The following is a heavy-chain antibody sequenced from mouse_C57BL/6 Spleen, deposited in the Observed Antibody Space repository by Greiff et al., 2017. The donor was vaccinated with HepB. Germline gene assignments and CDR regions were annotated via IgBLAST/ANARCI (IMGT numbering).Heavy chain of an antibody. J-gene: IGHJ2*01. CDR3: TREGRNWPFDY. Sequence: QVQLKESGAELVRPGASVTLSCKASGYTFTDYEMHWVKQTPVHGLEWIGAIDPETGGTAYNQKFKGKAILTADKSSSTAYMELRSLTSEDSAVYYCTREGRNWPFDYWGQGTTLTVSS. CDR1: GYTFTDYE. D-gene: IGHD4-1*01. V-gene: IGHV1-15*01. CDR2: IDPETGGT.